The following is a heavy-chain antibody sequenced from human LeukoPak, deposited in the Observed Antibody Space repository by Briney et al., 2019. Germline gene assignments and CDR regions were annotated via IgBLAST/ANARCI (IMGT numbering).Heavy chain of an antibody. V-gene: IGHV4-59*01. CDR3: ARDRYCSSTSCWGGWYYYYGMDV. CDR2: IYYSGST. CDR1: RGSISSYY. Sequence: SETLSLTCTLSRGSISSYYWSWIRQPPGKGLEWIGYIYYSGSTNYNPSLKSRVTISVDTSKNQFSLKLSSVTAADTAVYYCARDRYCSSTSCWGGWYYYYGMDVWGQGTTVTVSS. D-gene: IGHD2-2*01. J-gene: IGHJ6*02.